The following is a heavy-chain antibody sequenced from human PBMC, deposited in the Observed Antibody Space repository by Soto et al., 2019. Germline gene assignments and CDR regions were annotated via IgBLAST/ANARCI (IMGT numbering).Heavy chain of an antibody. CDR3: AKDRGSSWYSSTPGIAVAGPWYYFDY. CDR1: GFTFDDYV. J-gene: IGHJ4*02. CDR2: ISWNSGSI. V-gene: IGHV3-9*01. D-gene: IGHD6-19*01. Sequence: PGGSLRLSCAASGFTFDDYVMHWVRQAPGKGLEWVSGISWNSGSIGYADFVKGRFTISRDNAKNTLYLQMNSLRAEDTAVYYCAKDRGSSWYSSTPGIAVAGPWYYFDYWGQGTLVTVSS.